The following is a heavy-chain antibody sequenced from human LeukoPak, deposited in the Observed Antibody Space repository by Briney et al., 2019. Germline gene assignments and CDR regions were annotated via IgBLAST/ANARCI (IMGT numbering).Heavy chain of an antibody. D-gene: IGHD5-24*01. V-gene: IGHV4-34*01. CDR3: ASQRWLQPFDY. Sequence: SETLSLTCAVYGGSFSGYYWSWIRQPPGKGLEWIGEINHSGSTNYNPSLKSRVTISVDTSKNQFSLKLSSVTAADTAVYYCASQRWLQPFDYWGQGTLVTVSS. CDR1: GGSFSGYY. J-gene: IGHJ4*02. CDR2: INHSGST.